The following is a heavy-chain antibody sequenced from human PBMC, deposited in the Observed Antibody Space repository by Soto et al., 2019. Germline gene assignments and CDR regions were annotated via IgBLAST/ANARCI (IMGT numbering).Heavy chain of an antibody. J-gene: IGHJ6*02. CDR1: GFTFSSYG. CDR2: ISYDGSNK. Sequence: GGSLRLSCAASGFTFSSYGMHWVRQAPGKGLEWVAVISYDGSNKYYADSVKGRFTISRDNSKNTLYLQRNSLRAEDTAVYYCVKELTPIAAAGTLNYYYYGMDVWGQGTTVTVSS. CDR3: VKELTPIAAAGTLNYYYYGMDV. D-gene: IGHD6-13*01. V-gene: IGHV3-30*18.